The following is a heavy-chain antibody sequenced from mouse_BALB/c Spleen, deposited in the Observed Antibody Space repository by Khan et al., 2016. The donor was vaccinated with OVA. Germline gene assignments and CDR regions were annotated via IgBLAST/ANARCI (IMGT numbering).Heavy chain of an antibody. CDR1: GYTFTDYN. V-gene: IGHV1S29*02. Sequence: VRLQQSGPELVKPGASVRISCKASGYTFTDYNLDWVKQSHEKSLEWIGYIFPNNGGTGYNQRFKTKATLTVDNPSSTAYMELRSLTSEDSAVYYCARSGYGSFGFWGQGTLVTVSA. CDR2: IFPNNGGT. CDR3: ARSGYGSFGF. D-gene: IGHD1-2*01. J-gene: IGHJ3*01.